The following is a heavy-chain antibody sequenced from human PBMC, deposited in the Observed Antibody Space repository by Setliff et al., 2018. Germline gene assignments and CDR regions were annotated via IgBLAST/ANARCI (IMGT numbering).Heavy chain of an antibody. V-gene: IGHV3-7*01. J-gene: IGHJ6*02. CDR2: INQGGGAQ. CDR1: GFTFSSHW. D-gene: IGHD2-2*01. CDR3: ARDGVFYAMDV. Sequence: PGGSLRLSCAASGFTFSSHWMSWVRQATGKRLEGVAKINQGGGAQFYVDSVRGRFTISRDNADNSLYLQMNSLRADDTALYYGARDGVFYAMDVWGQGTTVTVSS.